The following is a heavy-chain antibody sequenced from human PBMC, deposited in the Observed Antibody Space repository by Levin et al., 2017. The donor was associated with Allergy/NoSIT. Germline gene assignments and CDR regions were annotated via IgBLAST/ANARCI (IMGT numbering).Heavy chain of an antibody. J-gene: IGHJ5*02. CDR1: GFTFDDYG. D-gene: IGHD3-9*01. CDR3: VRDRRVSHWFADDWFDP. CDR2: VNWSGDTT. V-gene: IGHV3-20*04. Sequence: GESLKISCAASGFTFDDYGMHWVRQAPGKGLEWVCGVNWSGDTTGYADSVKGRFTISRDNAKNSLYLQMNSLTAEDTAFYYCVRDRRVSHWFADDWFDPWGQGTLVTVSS.